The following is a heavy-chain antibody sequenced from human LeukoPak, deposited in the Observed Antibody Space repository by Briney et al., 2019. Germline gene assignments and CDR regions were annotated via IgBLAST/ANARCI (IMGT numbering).Heavy chain of an antibody. CDR1: GGSISSYY. D-gene: IGHD4-23*01. V-gene: IGHV4-59*13. J-gene: IGHJ4*02. CDR2: IYYSGSH. Sequence: SEALSLTCMDSGGSISSYYWSWVRQPPGEGLEWIGYIYYSGSHNYNPPLQSRVTISVDTSKNQFSLKLSSVTAAATAVYYCARGTVVSDYWGQGTLVSVSS. CDR3: ARGTVVSDY.